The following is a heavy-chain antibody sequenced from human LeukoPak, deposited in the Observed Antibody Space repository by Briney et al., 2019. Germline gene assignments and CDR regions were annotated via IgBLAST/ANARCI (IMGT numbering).Heavy chain of an antibody. D-gene: IGHD4-17*01. CDR2: INHSGST. CDR1: GGSFSGYY. V-gene: IGHV4-34*01. CDR3: AREDDYGDYFDY. Sequence: SETLSLTCAVYGGSFSGYYWSWIRQPPGKGLEWIGEINHSGSTNYNPSLKSRVTISVDTSKNQFSLKLSSVTAGDTAVYYCAREDDYGDYFDYWGQGTLVTVSS. J-gene: IGHJ4*02.